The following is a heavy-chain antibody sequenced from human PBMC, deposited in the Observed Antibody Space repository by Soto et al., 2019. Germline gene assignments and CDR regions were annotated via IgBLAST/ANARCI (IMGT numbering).Heavy chain of an antibody. CDR3: ARAHILSEGYYFDY. CDR2: VYHSGST. CDR1: GYSISSGYY. Sequence: SETLSLTCGVSGYSISSGYYWGWIRQPPGKGLEWIGSVYHSGSTYYNPSLKSRVTISVDTSKNQFSLKLSSVTAADTAVFYCARAHILSEGYYFDYWGQGXLVTVYS. J-gene: IGHJ4*02. V-gene: IGHV4-38-2*01.